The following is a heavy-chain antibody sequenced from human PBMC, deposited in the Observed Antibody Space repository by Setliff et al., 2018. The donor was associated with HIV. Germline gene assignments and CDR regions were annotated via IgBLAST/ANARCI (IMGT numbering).Heavy chain of an antibody. CDR1: GGSINGSNW. CDR2: IYHSGST. D-gene: IGHD3-10*01. Sequence: SETLSLTCAVSGGSINGSNWWSWVRQPPGKGLEWIGEIYHSGSTNYNPSLKSRVTISVDKSNNQFSLKMNYVTAADAALYYCATATMVRLIGVYHMDVWGKGTPVTVSS. V-gene: IGHV4-4*02. CDR3: ATATMVRLIGVYHMDV. J-gene: IGHJ6*03.